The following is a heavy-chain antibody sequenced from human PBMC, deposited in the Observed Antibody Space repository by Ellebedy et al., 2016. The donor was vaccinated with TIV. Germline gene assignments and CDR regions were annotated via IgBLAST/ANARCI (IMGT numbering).Heavy chain of an antibody. V-gene: IGHV1-18*04. D-gene: IGHD2/OR15-2a*01. J-gene: IGHJ5*02. CDR2: ISAFNGDT. CDR3: ARGFYERFDP. Sequence: ASVKVSCKASGYKFTSYGISWVRQAPGQGLEWMGWISAFNGDTNYAQKFQGRVTMTTDTLTSTAYMELRSLRSDEPAVYYCARGFYERFDPWGQGTLVTVSS. CDR1: GYKFTSYG.